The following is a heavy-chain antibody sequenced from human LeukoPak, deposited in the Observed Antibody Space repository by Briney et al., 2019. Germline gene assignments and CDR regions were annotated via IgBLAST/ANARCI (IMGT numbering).Heavy chain of an antibody. J-gene: IGHJ6*03. CDR1: GGSISSYY. D-gene: IGHD6-19*01. CDR2: IYYSGST. V-gene: IGHV4-59*08. Sequence: SETLFLTCTVSGGSISSYYWSWIRQPPRKGLEWIGYIYYSGSTNYNPSLKSRVTISVDTSKNQFSLKLSSVTAADTAVYYCARSLARGQWLKYYYMDVWGKGTTVTISS. CDR3: ARSLARGQWLKYYYMDV.